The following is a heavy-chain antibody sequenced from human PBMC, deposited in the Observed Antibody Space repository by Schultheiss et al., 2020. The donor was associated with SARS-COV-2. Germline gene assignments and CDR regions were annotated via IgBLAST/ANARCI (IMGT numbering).Heavy chain of an antibody. Sequence: GESLKISCAASEFTFSNAWMSWVRQAPGKGLEWVGRIKSKTDGGTTDYAAPVKGRFTISRDDSKSITYLQMKSLKTEDTAVYYCAKDLGNWNPTSQDYWGQGTLVTVSS. CDR3: AKDLGNWNPTSQDY. J-gene: IGHJ4*02. CDR1: EFTFSNAW. D-gene: IGHD1-1*01. CDR2: IKSKTDGGTT. V-gene: IGHV3-15*01.